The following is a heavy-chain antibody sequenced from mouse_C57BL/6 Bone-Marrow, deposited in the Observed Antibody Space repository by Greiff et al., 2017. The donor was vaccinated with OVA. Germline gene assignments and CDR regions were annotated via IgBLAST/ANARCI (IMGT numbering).Heavy chain of an antibody. CDR3: TVYSNYDAY. CDR1: GFTFSNYW. D-gene: IGHD2-5*01. J-gene: IGHJ3*01. V-gene: IGHV6-3*01. Sequence: EVMLVESGGGLVQPGGSMKLSCVASGFTFSNYWMNWVRQSPEKGLEWVAQIRLKSDNYATHYAESVKGRFTISRDDSKSSVYLQMNNLRAEDTGIYYCTVYSNYDAYWGQGTLVTVSA. CDR2: IRLKSDNYAT.